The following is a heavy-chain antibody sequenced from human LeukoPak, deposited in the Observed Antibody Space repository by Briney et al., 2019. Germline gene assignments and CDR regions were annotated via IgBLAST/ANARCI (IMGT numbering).Heavy chain of an antibody. D-gene: IGHD2-15*01. Sequence: SETLSLTCTVSGGSISSGSYYWSWIRQPAGKGLEWIGRIYTSGSTNYNPSLKSRVTISVGTSKNQFSLKLSSVTAADTAVYYCAREDGSFDCWGQGALVTVSS. CDR3: AREDGSFDC. J-gene: IGHJ4*02. V-gene: IGHV4-61*02. CDR1: GGSISSGSYY. CDR2: IYTSGST.